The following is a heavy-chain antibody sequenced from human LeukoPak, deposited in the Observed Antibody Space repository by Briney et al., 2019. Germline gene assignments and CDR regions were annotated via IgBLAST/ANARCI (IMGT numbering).Heavy chain of an antibody. CDR1: GGTFSSYA. D-gene: IGHD3-16*02. V-gene: IGHV1-69*05. Sequence: ASVKVSRKASGGTFSSYAISWVRQAPGQGLEWMGGIIPIFGTANYAQKFQGRVTITTDESTSTAYMELSSLRSEDTAVYYCARASKGPRDYDYVWGSYHKLHDAFDIWGQGTMVTVSS. CDR2: IIPIFGTA. J-gene: IGHJ3*02. CDR3: ARASKGPRDYDYVWGSYHKLHDAFDI.